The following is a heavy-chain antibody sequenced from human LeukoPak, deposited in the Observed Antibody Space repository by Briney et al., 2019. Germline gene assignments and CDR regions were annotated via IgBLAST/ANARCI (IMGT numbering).Heavy chain of an antibody. D-gene: IGHD2/OR15-2a*01. CDR2: ISASGGST. CDR1: EFTFSSYA. J-gene: IGHJ6*02. V-gene: IGHV3-23*01. Sequence: PGGSLRPSCAASEFTFSSYAMQWVRQAPGKGLEWDSGISASGGSTWYADSVKGRFTNSRDTTENTLYLQMNSLRAEDTAVYYCAKYVSAKGPPYALDVWGQGTTVTVSS. CDR3: AKYVSAKGPPYALDV.